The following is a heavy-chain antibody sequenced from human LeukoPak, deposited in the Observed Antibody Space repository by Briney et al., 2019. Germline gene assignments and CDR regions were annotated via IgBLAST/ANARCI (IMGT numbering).Heavy chain of an antibody. CDR1: GFTFSGSA. Sequence: PGGSLKLSCAASGFTFSGSALHWVRQASGKGLEWVGRIRDKPHNYATAYAVSVTGRFTVSRDDSKNAAYLQMNSLKTEDTAIYYCARLEEATTIAAPFDIWGQGTMVTVSS. CDR2: IRDKPHNYAT. J-gene: IGHJ3*02. D-gene: IGHD1-26*01. CDR3: ARLEEATTIAAPFDI. V-gene: IGHV3-73*01.